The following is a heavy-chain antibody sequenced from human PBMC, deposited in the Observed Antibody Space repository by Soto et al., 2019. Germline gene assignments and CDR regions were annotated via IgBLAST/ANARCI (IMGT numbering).Heavy chain of an antibody. CDR3: ARAGSFRPDAFDI. Sequence: PPENLSLTCTVSGGSISSYYWSWIRQPPGKGLEWIGYIYYSGSTNYNPSLKSRVTISVDTSKNQFSLKLSSVTAADTAVYYCARAGSFRPDAFDIWGQGTMVT. CDR2: IYYSGST. V-gene: IGHV4-59*01. D-gene: IGHD3-10*01. J-gene: IGHJ3*02. CDR1: GGSISSYY.